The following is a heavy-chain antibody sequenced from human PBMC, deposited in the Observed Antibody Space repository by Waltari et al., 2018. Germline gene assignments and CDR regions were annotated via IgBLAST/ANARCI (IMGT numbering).Heavy chain of an antibody. J-gene: IGHJ6*02. CDR3: AREPTSGSYYYYGMDV. Sequence: QVQLVQSGAEVKKPGASVQVSCKASGYTFTGYSIHWVRQAPGQGLEWMGRINPNSGGTNYAQKFQGRVTMTRDTSISTAYMELSRLRSDDTAVYYCAREPTSGSYYYYGMDVWGQGTTVTVSS. D-gene: IGHD5-12*01. V-gene: IGHV1-2*06. CDR1: GYTFTGYS. CDR2: INPNSGGT.